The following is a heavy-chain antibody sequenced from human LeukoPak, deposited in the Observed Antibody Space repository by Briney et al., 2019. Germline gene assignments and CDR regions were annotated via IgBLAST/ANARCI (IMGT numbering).Heavy chain of an antibody. J-gene: IGHJ3*02. CDR2: IYYSGST. D-gene: IGHD3-10*01. CDR1: GGSISSSSYY. V-gene: IGHV4-39*01. CDR3: AAFRGSPIDI. Sequence: PETLSLTCTVSGGSISSSSYYWGWIRQPPGKGLEWIGSIYYSGSTYYNPSLKSRVTISVDTSKNQFSLKLSSVTAADTAVYYCAAFRGSPIDIWGQGTMVTVSS.